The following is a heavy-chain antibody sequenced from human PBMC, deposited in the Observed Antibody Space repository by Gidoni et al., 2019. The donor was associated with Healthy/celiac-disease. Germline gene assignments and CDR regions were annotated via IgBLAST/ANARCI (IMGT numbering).Heavy chain of an antibody. J-gene: IGHJ4*02. D-gene: IGHD6-13*01. CDR1: GLPFSCYW. V-gene: IGHV3-74*01. CDR2: INRDGSST. Sequence: EVQLVESGGGLVQPGGSLRLSFAASGLPFSCYWMLWVREAPGKGLVGVSRINRDGSSTSYADSVKGRFTISRDNAKNTLYLQMNSLRAEDTAVYYCARVWSSSSWSYPFDYWGQGTLVTVSS. CDR3: ARVWSSSSWSYPFDY.